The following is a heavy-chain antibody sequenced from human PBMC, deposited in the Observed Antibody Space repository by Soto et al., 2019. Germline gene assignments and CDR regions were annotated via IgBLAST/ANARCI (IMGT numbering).Heavy chain of an antibody. CDR1: GYTFTSYA. CDR3: ARGRQQLNWFDP. V-gene: IGHV1-3*05. D-gene: IGHD6-13*01. CDR2: INAGNGNT. Sequence: QVQLVQSGAEEKKPGASVKVSCKASGYTFTSYAMHWVRQAPGQRLEWMGWINAGNGNTKYSQKFQGRVTITRDTSASTADTELSSLRSEDTAVYYCARGRQQLNWFDPWGQGTLVTVSS. J-gene: IGHJ5*02.